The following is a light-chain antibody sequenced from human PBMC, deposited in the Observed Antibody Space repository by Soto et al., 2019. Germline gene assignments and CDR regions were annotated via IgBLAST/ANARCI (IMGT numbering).Light chain of an antibody. J-gene: IGKJ3*01. Sequence: DIVLTQSPGTLSLSPGDRATLSCRASQSISSNFLAWYQQKPGQAPRLLIYGASSRATGVPDTFSGGGSGTDFSLTISRLEPEDFAVYYCQQHGNWPCTFGPGTKVDIK. CDR3: QQHGNWPCT. CDR2: GAS. V-gene: IGKV3-20*01. CDR1: QSISSNF.